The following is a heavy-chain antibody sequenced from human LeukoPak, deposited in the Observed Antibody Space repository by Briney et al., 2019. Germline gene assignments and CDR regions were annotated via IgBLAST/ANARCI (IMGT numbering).Heavy chain of an antibody. CDR1: GFTFSDYY. CDR3: ASSGYDSYYYYYMDV. Sequence: GGSLRLSCAASGFTFSDYYMSWIRQAPGKGLEWVSYISSSGSTIYYADSVKGRFTISRDNAKNSLYLQMNSLRAEDTAVYYCASSGYDSYYYYYMDVWGKGTTVTVSS. J-gene: IGHJ6*03. CDR2: ISSSGSTI. V-gene: IGHV3-11*01. D-gene: IGHD5-12*01.